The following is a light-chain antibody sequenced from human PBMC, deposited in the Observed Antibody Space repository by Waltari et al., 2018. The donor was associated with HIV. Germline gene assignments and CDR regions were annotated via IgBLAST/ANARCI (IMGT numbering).Light chain of an antibody. V-gene: IGLV3-21*02. CDR1: HIGTTS. CDR3: QVWDGSSDHWV. CDR2: DDR. Sequence: SYVLTQPPSVSVAPGQTARITCGGDHIGTTSVHWYQPNPGQAPVLVVYDDRDRPSGIPERFSGSNSGNTATLTVSRVEVGDEADYYCQVWDGSSDHWVFGGGTKLTVL. J-gene: IGLJ3*02.